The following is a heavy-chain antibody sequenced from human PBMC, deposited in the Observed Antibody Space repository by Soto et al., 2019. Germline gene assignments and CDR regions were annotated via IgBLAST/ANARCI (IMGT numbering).Heavy chain of an antibody. D-gene: IGHD6-13*01. CDR2: IYYSGST. CDR1: GGSISSSSYY. Sequence: SETLSLTCTVSGGSISSSSYYWGWIRQPPGKGLEWIGSIYYSGSTYYNPSLKSRVTISVDTSKNQFSLKLSSVTAADTAVYYCARVPYSSSWYFWFDPWGQGTLVTVSS. CDR3: ARVPYSSSWYFWFDP. J-gene: IGHJ5*02. V-gene: IGHV4-39*01.